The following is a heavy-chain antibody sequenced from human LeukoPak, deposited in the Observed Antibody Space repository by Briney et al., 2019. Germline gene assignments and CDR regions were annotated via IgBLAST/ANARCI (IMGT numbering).Heavy chain of an antibody. J-gene: IGHJ5*02. Sequence: SVKVSCKASGGTFINYVISWVRQAPGQGLEWMGGIIPMFGTANYAQKFQGRVTITTDESTSTGYMEMSSLRSEDTAVYYCARGYYYGSETYWHTNWFDPWGQGTPVTVSS. D-gene: IGHD3-10*01. CDR3: ARGYYYGSETYWHTNWFDP. V-gene: IGHV1-69*05. CDR2: IIPMFGTA. CDR1: GGTFINYV.